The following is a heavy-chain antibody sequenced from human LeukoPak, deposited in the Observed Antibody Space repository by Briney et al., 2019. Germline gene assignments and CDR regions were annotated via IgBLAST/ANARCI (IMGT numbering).Heavy chain of an antibody. J-gene: IGHJ4*02. CDR2: ISRSGGNT. D-gene: IGHD1-1*01. V-gene: IGHV3-23*01. CDR1: GFTFSSYA. Sequence: PGGSLRLSCAASGFTFSSYAMSWVRQAPGKGLEWVSLISRSGGNTYYAGSVKGRFTISSDNSKNTLFLQMNSMRAEDTAIYYCAKMHTTGTSGAPDYRGQGTLVTVSS. CDR3: AKMHTTGTSGAPDY.